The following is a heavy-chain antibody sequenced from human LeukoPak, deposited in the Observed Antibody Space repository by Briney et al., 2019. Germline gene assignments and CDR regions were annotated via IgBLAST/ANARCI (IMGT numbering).Heavy chain of an antibody. CDR3: ARADDFTFGGVIAPLCDY. D-gene: IGHD3-16*02. V-gene: IGHV3-11*04. Sequence: GGSLRLSCAASEFIFSDYYMSWIRQAPGKGREGVSFISSTGSTKYYADSVKGRFTISRDDAKNSLYLQMNSLRAEDTAVYYCARADDFTFGGVIAPLCDYWGQGTLVTVSS. J-gene: IGHJ4*02. CDR2: ISSTGSTK. CDR1: EFIFSDYY.